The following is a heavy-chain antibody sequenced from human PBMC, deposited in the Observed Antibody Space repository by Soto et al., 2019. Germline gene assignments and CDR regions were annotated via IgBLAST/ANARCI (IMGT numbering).Heavy chain of an antibody. CDR3: SRQMFSPDNH. Sequence: GGSLRLSCAASGFTFGCSAIHWVRQASGKGLEWLGLIRSKANNYATAYGASVKGRFTISRDDSKNTAYLQMNSLKTEDTAIYYCSRQMFSPDNHWGQGTLVTVSS. CDR1: GFTFGCSA. V-gene: IGHV3-73*01. J-gene: IGHJ5*02. CDR2: IRSKANNYAT. D-gene: IGHD3-10*02.